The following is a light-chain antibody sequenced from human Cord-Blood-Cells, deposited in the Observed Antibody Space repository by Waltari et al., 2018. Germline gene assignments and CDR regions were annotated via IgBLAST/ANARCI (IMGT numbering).Light chain of an antibody. J-gene: IGLJ3*02. CDR1: SSDVGSYNL. CDR2: EGS. CDR3: CSYAGSSTGV. V-gene: IGLV2-23*01. Sequence: QSALTQPASVSGSPGQSIHISCTGTSSDVGSYNLVSWYPQHPGKAPKLMIYEGSQRPSGVSNRFAGSKSGNTASLTISGLEAEDEADYYCCSYAGSSTGVFGGGTKLTVL.